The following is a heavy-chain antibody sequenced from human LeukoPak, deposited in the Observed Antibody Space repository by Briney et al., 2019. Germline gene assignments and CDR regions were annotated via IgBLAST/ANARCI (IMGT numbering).Heavy chain of an antibody. CDR1: GFTFSSYW. CDR2: IKQDGSEK. Sequence: QSGGSLRLSCAASGFTFSSYWMSWVRQAPGKGLEWVANIKQDGSEKYYVDSVKGRFTISRDNARNSLYLQMNSLRAEDTAVYYCAREPHPLTLGDMEYNWNDDSDDVPHFDYWGQGTLVTVSS. J-gene: IGHJ4*02. CDR3: AREPHPLTLGDMEYNWNDDSDDVPHFDY. V-gene: IGHV3-7*01. D-gene: IGHD1-1*01.